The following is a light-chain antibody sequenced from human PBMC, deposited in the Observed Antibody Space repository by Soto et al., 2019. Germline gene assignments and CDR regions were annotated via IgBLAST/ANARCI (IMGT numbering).Light chain of an antibody. CDR2: RNN. V-gene: IGLV1-47*01. Sequence: QSVLTQPLSASGTPGQRVTISCSGSSSITDSSVYWYQQLPGTAPKLLIYRNNQRPSGVPDRLSGSKAGTSACLAISGLRSEEEADYFCAAWDDSLNTYVFATGTKVTVL. CDR1: SSITDSS. CDR3: AAWDDSLNTYV. J-gene: IGLJ1*01.